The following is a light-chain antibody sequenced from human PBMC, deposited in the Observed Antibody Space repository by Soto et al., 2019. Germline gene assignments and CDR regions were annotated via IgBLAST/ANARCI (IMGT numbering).Light chain of an antibody. CDR2: GAS. CDR3: QQYDNLLFT. CDR1: QSVSSN. V-gene: IGKV3-15*01. J-gene: IGKJ3*01. Sequence: EIVMTQSPATLSVSPGEGATLSCRASQSVSSNLTWYQQKPGQAPRLLIYGASTRATGVPARFSGSGSGTEFTLTISSLQSEDFAVYYCQQYDNLLFTFGPGTKVDIK.